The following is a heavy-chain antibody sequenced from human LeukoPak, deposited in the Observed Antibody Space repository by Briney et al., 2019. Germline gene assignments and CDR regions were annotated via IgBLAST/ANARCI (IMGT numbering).Heavy chain of an antibody. CDR1: GFTFSTYA. J-gene: IGHJ5*02. CDR3: AKDYEPLVGVHRWGDWFDP. CDR2: ISGTGGST. D-gene: IGHD1-26*01. V-gene: IGHV3-23*01. Sequence: GGSLRLPCAASGFTFSTYAMTWVRQAPGKGLEWVSLISGTGGSTYYADSVKGRFTISGDNSKNTLYLQMNSLRAEDTAVYYCAKDYEPLVGVHRWGDWFDPWGQGTLVTVSS.